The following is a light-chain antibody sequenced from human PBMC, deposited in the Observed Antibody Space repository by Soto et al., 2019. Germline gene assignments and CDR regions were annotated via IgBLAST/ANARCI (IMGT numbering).Light chain of an antibody. CDR2: DAS. CDR3: QQYENLHLT. CDR1: IFINNF. J-gene: IGKJ4*01. Sequence: DFQMTQSPSSLSASLGDRVTITCQAKIFINNFLSWYQHKPGKAPKLLVYDASTLETGVPSRFSGSGSGTEFTLSIGNLQPEDVAIYYCQQYENLHLTFGGGTGVEI. V-gene: IGKV1-33*01.